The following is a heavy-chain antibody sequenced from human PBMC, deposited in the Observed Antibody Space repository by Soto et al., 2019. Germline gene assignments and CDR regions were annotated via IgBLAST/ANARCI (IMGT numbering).Heavy chain of an antibody. V-gene: IGHV4-39*01. J-gene: IGHJ5*02. CDR3: ASEIFGVVLNWFDP. CDR1: GGSISSSSYY. D-gene: IGHD3-3*01. Sequence: ETLSLTCTVSGGSISSSSYYWGWIRQPPGKGLEWIGSIYYSGSTYYNPSLKSRVTISVDTSKNQFSLKLSSVTAADTAVYYCASEIFGVVLNWFDPWGQGTLVTVSS. CDR2: IYYSGST.